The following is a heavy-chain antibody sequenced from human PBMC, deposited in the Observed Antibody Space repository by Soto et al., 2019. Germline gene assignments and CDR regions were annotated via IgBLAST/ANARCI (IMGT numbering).Heavy chain of an antibody. Sequence: PGGSLRLSCAASGFPSSDYYMNWVRQAPGRRLEWHSYISSSTNGYPIYYADSVKGRFTISRDNAQNALYLQMKSLRAEDTAVNYCARDNRSFWNGYYSRYDYFGMDVWGQGTTVTVSS. V-gene: IGHV3-11*01. J-gene: IGHJ6*02. D-gene: IGHD3-3*01. CDR2: ISSSTNGYPI. CDR1: GFPSSDYY. CDR3: ARDNRSFWNGYYSRYDYFGMDV.